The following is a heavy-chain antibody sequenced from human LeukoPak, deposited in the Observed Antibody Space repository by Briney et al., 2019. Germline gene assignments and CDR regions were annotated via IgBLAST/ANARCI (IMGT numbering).Heavy chain of an antibody. CDR2: INPSGGST. J-gene: IGHJ4*02. D-gene: IGHD6-19*01. Sequence: GASVKVSCKASGYIFTNYYMHWVRQAPGQGREWMGIINPSGGSTSSAQKFQGRVTMTRDTSISTAYMEMSRLRSDDTAVYYCAPTNGWSYYFDYWGQGTLVTVSS. V-gene: IGHV1-46*01. CDR1: GYIFTNYY. CDR3: APTNGWSYYFDY.